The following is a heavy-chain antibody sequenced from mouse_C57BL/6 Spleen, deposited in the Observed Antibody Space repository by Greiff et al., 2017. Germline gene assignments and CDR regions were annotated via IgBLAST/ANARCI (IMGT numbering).Heavy chain of an antibody. CDR2: IYPGDGDT. V-gene: IGHV1-82*01. Sequence: VQGVESGPELVKPGASVKISCKASGYAFSSSWMNWVKQRPGKGLEWIGRIYPGDGDTNYNGKFKGKATLTADKSSSTAYMQLSRLTSEDSAVYFCAISSFITTVVDYWGQGTTLTVSS. CDR1: GYAFSSSW. J-gene: IGHJ2*01. CDR3: AISSFITTVVDY. D-gene: IGHD1-1*01.